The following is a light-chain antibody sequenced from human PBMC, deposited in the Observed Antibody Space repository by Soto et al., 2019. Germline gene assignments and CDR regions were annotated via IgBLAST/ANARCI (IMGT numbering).Light chain of an antibody. CDR1: SSNIGSNY. CDR2: RNN. Sequence: QSVLTQPPSASGTPGQRVTISCFGSSSNIGSNYVYWYQQLPGTAPKLLIYRNNQRPSGVPDRFSGSKSGTSASLAISGLRSEDEADYYCAAWDDSLSVNWVFGGGTKLTVL. J-gene: IGLJ3*02. V-gene: IGLV1-47*01. CDR3: AAWDDSLSVNWV.